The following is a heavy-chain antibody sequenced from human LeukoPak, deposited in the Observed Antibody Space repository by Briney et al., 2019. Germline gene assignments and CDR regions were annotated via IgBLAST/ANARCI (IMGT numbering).Heavy chain of an antibody. CDR2: IYYSGST. CDR3: ARKNGYFDY. D-gene: IGHD2-8*01. Sequence: SETLSLTCTVSGASMSNYYWSWIRQPPGKGLEWLGYIYYSGSTDYNPSLKGRVTISVDASKNQFSLSLRSVTAADTAVYYCARKNGYFDYWGQGTPVTVSS. CDR1: GASMSNYY. J-gene: IGHJ4*02. V-gene: IGHV4-59*01.